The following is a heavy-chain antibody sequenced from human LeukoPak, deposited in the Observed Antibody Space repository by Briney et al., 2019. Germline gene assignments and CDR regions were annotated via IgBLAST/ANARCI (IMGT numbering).Heavy chain of an antibody. CDR3: ARDPHY. CDR1: GFTSSSYW. V-gene: IGHV3-7*01. Sequence: GGSLRLSCAASGFTSSSYWMSWVRQAPGKGLEWVANIKQDGSEKYYVDSVKGRFTISRDNTNNSLYLQMNSLRAEDTAVYYCARDPHYWGQGTLVTVSS. J-gene: IGHJ4*02. CDR2: IKQDGSEK.